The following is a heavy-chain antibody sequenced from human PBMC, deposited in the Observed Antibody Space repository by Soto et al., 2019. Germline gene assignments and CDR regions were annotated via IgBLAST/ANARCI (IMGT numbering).Heavy chain of an antibody. CDR1: GFTFHEYA. V-gene: IGHV3-9*01. CDR3: TKGGYDLIYYFGMDV. CDR2: ISSDGDTI. J-gene: IGHJ6*02. D-gene: IGHD5-12*01. Sequence: EVQLIESGGGWVQPGTSLRVSCAASGFTFHEYAMHWVRQAPGKGLEWVSGISSDGDTIAYADSVQGRFTVFRVNAKNSLYLQMNSLRAEDTALYYCTKGGYDLIYYFGMDVWGQGTTVTVSS.